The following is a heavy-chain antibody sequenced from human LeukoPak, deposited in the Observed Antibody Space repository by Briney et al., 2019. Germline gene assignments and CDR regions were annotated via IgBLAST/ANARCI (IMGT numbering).Heavy chain of an antibody. Sequence: SETLSLTCTVSGGSISGYYWSWLRQPAGKGLEWIGRMSKSGHYNYIPSLVSRVNKSGDTSKNQFSLNLSSVAAAGTGVYYCARESGSLRWFDPWGQGTLVPVSS. CDR1: GGSISGYY. CDR3: ARESGSLRWFDP. J-gene: IGHJ5*02. CDR2: MSKSGHY. V-gene: IGHV4-4*07. D-gene: IGHD6-25*01.